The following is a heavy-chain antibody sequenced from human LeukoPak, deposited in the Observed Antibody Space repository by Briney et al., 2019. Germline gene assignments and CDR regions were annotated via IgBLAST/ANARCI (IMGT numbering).Heavy chain of an antibody. CDR3: ARFTPQGYGWGGYNRFDP. D-gene: IGHD3-16*01. Sequence: SETLSLTCTVSGGSISSYYWNWIRQPAGKGLEWIGRIYASGSTNYNPSLKSRVTISVDTSKNQFSLNLTSVTAADTAVYYCARFTPQGYGWGGYNRFDPWGQGTLVTVSS. CDR1: GGSISSYY. J-gene: IGHJ5*02. V-gene: IGHV4-4*07. CDR2: IYASGST.